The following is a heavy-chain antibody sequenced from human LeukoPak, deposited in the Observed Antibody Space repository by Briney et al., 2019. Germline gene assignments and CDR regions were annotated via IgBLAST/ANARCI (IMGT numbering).Heavy chain of an antibody. CDR2: IYPSGGA. V-gene: IGHV4-4*07. CDR3: ARDPGIVVAGTGFDY. Sequence: SETLSLTCTVSGGSIGSSYWSWTRQPAGKGLEWIGRIYPSGGANYNPSLKSRVIMSVDTSKNQFSLNLTSVTAADTAVYYCARDPGIVVAGTGFDYWGQGTLVTVSS. CDR1: GGSIGSSY. D-gene: IGHD6-19*01. J-gene: IGHJ4*02.